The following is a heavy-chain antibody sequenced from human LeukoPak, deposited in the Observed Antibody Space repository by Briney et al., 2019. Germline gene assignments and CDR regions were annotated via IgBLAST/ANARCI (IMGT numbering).Heavy chain of an antibody. V-gene: IGHV4-61*05. J-gene: IGHJ3*02. CDR2: IYYSGST. CDR1: GGSISSSSYY. D-gene: IGHD3-22*01. Sequence: SSETLSLTCTVSGGSISSSSYYWSWIRQPPGKGLEWIGYIYYSGSTNYNPSLKSRVTISVDTSKNQFSLKLSSVTAADTAVYYCARCAAGYYYDSSAPPHSDAFDIWGQGTMVTVSS. CDR3: ARCAAGYYYDSSAPPHSDAFDI.